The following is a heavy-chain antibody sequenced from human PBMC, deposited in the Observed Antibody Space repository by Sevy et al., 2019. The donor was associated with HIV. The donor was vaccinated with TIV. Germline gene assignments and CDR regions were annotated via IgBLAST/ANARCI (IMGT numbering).Heavy chain of an antibody. CDR3: GKGGGGHYDPDEIAYYFYYYNMDV. D-gene: IGHD3-22*01. CDR2: ISGSGTRT. J-gene: IGHJ6*03. Sequence: GGSLRLSCAVSGFSFDSYGMTWVRQAPGKGLEWVSAISGSGTRTYYADSVKGRFIISRDNSKNTLDLQMNSLRAEDNALFLRGKGGGGHYDPDEIAYYFYYYNMDVWGKGTTVTVSS. CDR1: GFSFDSYG. V-gene: IGHV3-23*01.